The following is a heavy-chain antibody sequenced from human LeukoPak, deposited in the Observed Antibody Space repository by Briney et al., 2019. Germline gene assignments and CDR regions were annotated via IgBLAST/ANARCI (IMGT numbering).Heavy chain of an antibody. CDR1: GFSFSSYA. J-gene: IGHJ4*02. CDR2: LSGSGANT. V-gene: IGHV3-23*01. Sequence: GSLRLSCAASGFSFSSYAMGWVRQAPGKGLEWVSALSGSGANTYYADSVKGRFTISRDNSKNMLYVQMNSLRAEDTAVYYCAKCGDTAVSGRCLHYWGQGILVTVSS. D-gene: IGHD5-18*01. CDR3: AKCGDTAVSGRCLHY.